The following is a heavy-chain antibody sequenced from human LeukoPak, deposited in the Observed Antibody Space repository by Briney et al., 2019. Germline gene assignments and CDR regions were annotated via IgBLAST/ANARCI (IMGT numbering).Heavy chain of an antibody. CDR2: ISGSGGST. J-gene: IGHJ3*02. CDR3: AKQWGTPILRFLEWLPKGFAFDI. V-gene: IGHV3-23*01. CDR1: GFTFSSYA. D-gene: IGHD3-3*01. Sequence: QPGGSLRLSCAASGFTFSSYAMSWVRQAPGKGLEWVSAISGSGGSTYYADSVKGRFTISRDNSKNTLYLQMNSLRAEDTAVYYCAKQWGTPILRFLEWLPKGFAFDIWGQGIMVTVSS.